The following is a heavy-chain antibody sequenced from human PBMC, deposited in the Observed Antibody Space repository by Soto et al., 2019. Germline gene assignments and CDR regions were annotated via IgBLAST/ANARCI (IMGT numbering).Heavy chain of an antibody. V-gene: IGHV4-4*02. CDR2: IYHSGSI. CDR3: ARDPVAASGTAFDI. Sequence: QVQLQESGPGLVKPSGTLSLTCAVSGGSISSSYWWSWVRQPPGKGLEWIGEIYHSGSINYNPSLKSRVTISVDKSKNQFSLRLTSVTAADTAVYYCARDPVAASGTAFDIWGQGTMVTVSS. D-gene: IGHD1-26*01. J-gene: IGHJ3*02. CDR1: GGSISSSYW.